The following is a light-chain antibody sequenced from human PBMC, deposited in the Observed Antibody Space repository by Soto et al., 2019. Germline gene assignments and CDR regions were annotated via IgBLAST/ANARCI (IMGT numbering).Light chain of an antibody. CDR1: QSINTW. CDR3: QQYNSYSWT. Sequence: DIQMTQSPSTLSASVGDRVTITGRASQSINTWLAWYQQKPGKAPKLLIYDASSLQSGFPSRFSGSGSGTEFTLTISSLQPDDFATYYCQQYNSYSWTFGQGTKVDI. J-gene: IGKJ1*01. V-gene: IGKV1-5*01. CDR2: DAS.